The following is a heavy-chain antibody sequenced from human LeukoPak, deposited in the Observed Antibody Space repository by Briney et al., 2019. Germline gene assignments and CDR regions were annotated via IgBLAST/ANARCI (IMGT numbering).Heavy chain of an antibody. J-gene: IGHJ4*02. D-gene: IGHD6-13*01. CDR2: ISYDGSNK. Sequence: GRSLRLSCAASGFTFSSYGMHWVRQALGKGLEWVAVISYDGSNKYYADSVKGRFTISRDNSKNTLYLQMNSLRAEDTAVYYCARRSISSWYFDYWGQGTLVTVSS. CDR3: ARRSISSWYFDY. CDR1: GFTFSSYG. V-gene: IGHV3-30*03.